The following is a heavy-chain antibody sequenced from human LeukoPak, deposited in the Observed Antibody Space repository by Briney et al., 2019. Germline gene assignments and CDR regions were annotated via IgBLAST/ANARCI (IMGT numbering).Heavy chain of an antibody. CDR3: AREGGAARRGYRDRAYPPDRLYYFDY. D-gene: IGHD6-6*01. Sequence: GGSLRLSCAASGFTFSSYAMHWVRQAPGKGLEWVAVISYDGSNKYYADSVKGRFTISRDNSKNTLYLQMNSLRAEDTAVYYCAREGGAARRGYRDRAYPPDRLYYFDYWGQGTLVTVSS. CDR2: ISYDGSNK. CDR1: GFTFSSYA. V-gene: IGHV3-30-3*01. J-gene: IGHJ4*02.